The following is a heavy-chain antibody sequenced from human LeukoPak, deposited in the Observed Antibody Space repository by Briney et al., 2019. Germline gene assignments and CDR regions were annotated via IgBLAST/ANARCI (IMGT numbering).Heavy chain of an antibody. Sequence: ASVKVSCKASGYTFTAYYMRWVRQAPGQGLEWMGWINPNSGDTKIAQKFQGRVTMTRDTSISTAYMELSRLRSDDTAVYYCARAPVRGVPVKWFDPWGQGTLVTVSS. CDR3: ARAPVRGVPVKWFDP. V-gene: IGHV1-2*02. J-gene: IGHJ5*02. CDR1: GYTFTAYY. D-gene: IGHD3-10*01. CDR2: INPNSGDT.